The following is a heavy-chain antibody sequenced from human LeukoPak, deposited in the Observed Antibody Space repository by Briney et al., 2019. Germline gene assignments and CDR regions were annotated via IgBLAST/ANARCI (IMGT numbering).Heavy chain of an antibody. D-gene: IGHD1-1*01. J-gene: IGHJ5*02. CDR1: GGSFSGYY. CDR3: ARVRNWNDGWFDP. V-gene: IGHV4-34*01. Sequence: PSETMSLTCAVYGGSFSGYYWSWIRQPPGKGLEWIGEINHSGSTNYNPSLKSRVTISVVTSKNQFSLKLSSVTAADTAVYYCARVRNWNDGWFDPWGQGTLVTVSS. CDR2: INHSGST.